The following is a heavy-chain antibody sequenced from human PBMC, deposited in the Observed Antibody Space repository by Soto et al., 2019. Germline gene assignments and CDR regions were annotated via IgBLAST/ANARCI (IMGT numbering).Heavy chain of an antibody. V-gene: IGHV1-8*01. J-gene: IGHJ4*02. D-gene: IGHD2-8*01. CDR2: MNPNSGNT. Sequence: ASVKVSCKVSGYTFTSYDMNWVRQAPGQGLEWMGWMNPNSGNTGYAQKFQGRVTMTRNTSISTAYMELSSLRSEDTAVYYCARRGVHSPTDFWGKGTMVPVSS. CDR1: GYTFTSYD. CDR3: ARRGVHSPTDF.